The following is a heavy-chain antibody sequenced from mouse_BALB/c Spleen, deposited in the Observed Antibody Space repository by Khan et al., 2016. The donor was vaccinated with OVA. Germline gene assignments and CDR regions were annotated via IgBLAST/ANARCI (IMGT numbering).Heavy chain of an antibody. Sequence: QVRLQQSGAELARPGASVKLSCKASGYTFTDYYINWVKQRTGQGLEWIGEISPGSGDTYYNEKFKGKATLTADKSSSTAYMQLSSLTSEASAVYVCERRNYFGYTFAYWGQGTLVTVSA. CDR1: GYTFTDYY. CDR3: ERRNYFGYTFAY. D-gene: IGHD1-2*01. J-gene: IGHJ3*01. CDR2: ISPGSGDT. V-gene: IGHV1-77*01.